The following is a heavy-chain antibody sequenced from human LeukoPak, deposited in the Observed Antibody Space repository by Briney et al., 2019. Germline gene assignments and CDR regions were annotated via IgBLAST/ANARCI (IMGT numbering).Heavy chain of an antibody. J-gene: IGHJ4*02. CDR3: ARGGGGIYDSSGYNFDY. Sequence: ASVKVSCKASGYTFTSYDINWVRQATGQGLEWMGWMNPNSGNTGYAQKFQGRVTMTRNTSISTAYMELSRLRSENTGVYYCARGGGGIYDSSGYNFDYWGQGTLVTVSS. CDR1: GYTFTSYD. V-gene: IGHV1-8*01. CDR2: MNPNSGNT. D-gene: IGHD3-22*01.